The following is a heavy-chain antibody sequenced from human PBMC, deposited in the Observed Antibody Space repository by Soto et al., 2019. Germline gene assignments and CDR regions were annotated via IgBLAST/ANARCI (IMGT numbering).Heavy chain of an antibody. V-gene: IGHV3-74*01. CDR3: TSDMFGLMDN. Sequence: GGSLRLSCAASGFPFSNYWMHWVRQTPGNGLLWVSRINPAGTSTNYVDSVEGRFTISRDNADSALFLQMNSLSAEDTAIYYCTSDMFGLMDNWGQGTLVTVYS. J-gene: IGHJ4*02. D-gene: IGHD3-3*02. CDR2: INPAGTST. CDR1: GFPFSNYW.